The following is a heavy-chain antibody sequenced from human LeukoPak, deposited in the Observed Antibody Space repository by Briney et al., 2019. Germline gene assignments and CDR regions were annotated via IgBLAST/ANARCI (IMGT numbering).Heavy chain of an antibody. CDR3: ARGLPGDYYFDY. J-gene: IGHJ4*02. D-gene: IGHD4-17*01. Sequence: SETLSLTCTVAGGSINSYYWSWIRQPPGKGLEWIGNIYYSGSTNYNPSLKSRVTLSVDTSKNQFSLMLSSVTAADTAVYYCARGLPGDYYFDYWGQGTLVTVSS. CDR2: IYYSGST. V-gene: IGHV4-59*01. CDR1: GGSINSYY.